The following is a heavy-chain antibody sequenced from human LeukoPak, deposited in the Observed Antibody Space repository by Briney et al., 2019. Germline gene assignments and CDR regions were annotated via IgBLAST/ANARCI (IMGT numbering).Heavy chain of an antibody. CDR1: GFTFSTSS. CDR2: ISGSGGST. CDR3: AKTLQRWLQPYFDY. D-gene: IGHD5-24*01. V-gene: IGHV3-23*01. Sequence: QSGGSLRLSCAASGFTFSTSSMSWVRQAPGKGLEWVSAISGSGGSTYYADSVKGRFTISRDNSKNTLYLQMNSLRAEDTAVYYCAKTLQRWLQPYFDYWGQGTLVTVSS. J-gene: IGHJ4*02.